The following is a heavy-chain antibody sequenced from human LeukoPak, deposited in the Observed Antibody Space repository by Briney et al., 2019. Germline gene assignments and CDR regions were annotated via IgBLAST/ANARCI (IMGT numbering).Heavy chain of an antibody. V-gene: IGHV3-23*01. CDR2: ISGGGGST. Sequence: GGSLRLSCAPSGFTVSSNYMSWVRQAPGKGLEWVSAISGGGGSTYYADSVKGRFTISRDNSKNTLYLQMNSLRAEDTAVYYCAKDIFVVVVPAAIDDAFDIWGQGTMVTVSS. J-gene: IGHJ3*02. CDR3: AKDIFVVVVPAAIDDAFDI. CDR1: GFTVSSNY. D-gene: IGHD2-2*02.